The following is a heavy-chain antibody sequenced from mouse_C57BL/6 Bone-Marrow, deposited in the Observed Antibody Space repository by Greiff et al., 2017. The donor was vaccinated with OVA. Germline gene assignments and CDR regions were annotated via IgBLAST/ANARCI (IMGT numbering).Heavy chain of an antibody. V-gene: IGHV5-17*01. CDR2: ISSGSSTI. D-gene: IGHD4-1*01. CDR3: ARGKLEPSLGRGYFDV. Sequence: EVKLMESGGGLVKPGGSLKLSCAASGFTFSDYGMHWVRQAPEKGLEWVAYISSGSSTIYYADKVKGRFTISRDNAKNTLFLQMTSLRSEDTAMYYCARGKLEPSLGRGYFDVWGTGTTVTVSS. CDR1: GFTFSDYG. J-gene: IGHJ1*03.